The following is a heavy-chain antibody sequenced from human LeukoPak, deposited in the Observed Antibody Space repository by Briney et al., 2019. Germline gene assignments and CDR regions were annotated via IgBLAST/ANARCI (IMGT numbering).Heavy chain of an antibody. CDR1: GGPFRGFF. D-gene: IGHD4-23*01. J-gene: IGHJ5*02. Sequence: SETLSLTCAVYGGPFRGFFWSWIRQAPGKGLEWIGGISHSGSSNYNPSLKSRITISVETSKSQFSLRLTPVTAADTAVYYCARGIFYGGRNQYIWFDLWGQGTLVTVSS. CDR3: ARGIFYGGRNQYIWFDL. CDR2: ISHSGSS. V-gene: IGHV4-34*01.